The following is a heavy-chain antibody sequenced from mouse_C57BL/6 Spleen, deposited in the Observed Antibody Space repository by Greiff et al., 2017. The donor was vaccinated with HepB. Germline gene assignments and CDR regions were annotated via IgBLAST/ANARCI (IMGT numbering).Heavy chain of an antibody. D-gene: IGHD2-4*01. Sequence: VKLMESGAELVKPGASVKMSCKASGYTFTSYWITWVKQRPGQGLEWIGDIYPGSGSTNYNEKFKSKATLTVDTSSSTAYMQLSSLTSEDSAVYYCARDDSSMDYWGQGTSVTVSS. J-gene: IGHJ4*01. V-gene: IGHV1-55*01. CDR1: GYTFTSYW. CDR2: IYPGSGST. CDR3: ARDDSSMDY.